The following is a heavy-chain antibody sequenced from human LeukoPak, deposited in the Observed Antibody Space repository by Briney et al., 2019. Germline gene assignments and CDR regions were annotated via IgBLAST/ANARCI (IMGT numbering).Heavy chain of an antibody. J-gene: IGHJ4*02. D-gene: IGHD4-23*01. CDR2: IYSGGST. CDR1: GFTVSSNY. V-gene: IGHV3-53*01. Sequence: GGSLRLSCAASGFTVSSNYMNWVRQAPGKGLEWVSVIYSGGSTYYADSVKGRFTISRDNSKNTLYLQMNSLRAEDTAVYYCARDLNYGGNPGNFGYWGQGTLVTVSS. CDR3: ARDLNYGGNPGNFGY.